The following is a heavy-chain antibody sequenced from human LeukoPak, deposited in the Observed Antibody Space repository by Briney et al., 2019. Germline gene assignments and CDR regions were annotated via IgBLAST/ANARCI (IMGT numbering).Heavy chain of an antibody. CDR1: GRSISNYY. V-gene: IGHV4-59*08. CDR3: ARRTYFDL. J-gene: IGHJ2*01. CDR2: IYYSGST. Sequence: SETLSLTCTVSGRSISNYYWSWVRQPPGKGLEWIGYIYYSGSTTYNPSLKSRVTISVDTSKNQFSLKLSSVTAADTAVYYFARRTYFDLWGRGTLVTVSS.